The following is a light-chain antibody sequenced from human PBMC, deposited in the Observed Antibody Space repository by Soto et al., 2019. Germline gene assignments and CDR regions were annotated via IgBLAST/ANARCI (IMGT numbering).Light chain of an antibody. CDR3: STWDDSRNGWV. J-gene: IGLJ3*02. V-gene: IGLV1-44*01. CDR2: RND. CDR1: SSSIGGNT. Sequence: QSVLTQPPSASGTPGQRVTISCSGSSSSIGGNTVNWYYQLPGTAPKLLIYRNDQRPSGVPDRFSGSKSRTSASLAISGLQSEDEADYYCSTWDDSRNGWVFGGGTKLTVL.